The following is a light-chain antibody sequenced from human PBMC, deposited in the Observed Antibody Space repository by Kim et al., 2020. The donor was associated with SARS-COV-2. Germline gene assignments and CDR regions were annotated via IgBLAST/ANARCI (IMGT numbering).Light chain of an antibody. V-gene: IGKV4-1*01. CDR2: WAS. CDR3: QQYFSNPYT. Sequence: RATINCKSSQSVLYSSKNKNYLAWYQQKPGQPPKLILCWASTRESGVPDRFSGSGSGTDFTLTISSLQAEDVAVYYCQQYFSNPYTFGQGTNLEI. J-gene: IGKJ2*01. CDR1: QSVLYSSKNKNY.